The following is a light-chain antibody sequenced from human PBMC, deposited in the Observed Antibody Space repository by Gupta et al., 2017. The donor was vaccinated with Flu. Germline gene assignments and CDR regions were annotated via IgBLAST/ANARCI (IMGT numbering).Light chain of an antibody. Sequence: QSALTQPRSVSGSPGQSVTISCTGTSSDVGSYNCVSWYQQHPGKAPKLMIYDVSKRPSGVPDRFSGSKSGNTASLTISGLQAEDEADYYCCSYAGSYTGWVFGTGTKVTAL. V-gene: IGLV2-11*01. CDR3: CSYAGSYTGWV. J-gene: IGLJ1*01. CDR1: SSDVGSYNC. CDR2: DVS.